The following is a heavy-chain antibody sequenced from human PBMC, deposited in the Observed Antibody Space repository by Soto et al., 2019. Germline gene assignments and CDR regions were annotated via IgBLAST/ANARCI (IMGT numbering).Heavy chain of an antibody. J-gene: IGHJ6*02. Sequence: GGSLRLSCAASGFTFSSYGMHWVRQGTGKGLEWVAGVGVDGDTHYAGSVKGRFSIARDSANDSMYLQMNSXRAGDTALSYCARGGIAAPPGPTSFVGIXVWGQGTTVTVSS. D-gene: IGHD6-25*01. CDR1: GFTFSSYG. CDR3: ARGGIAAPPGPTSFVGIXV. V-gene: IGHV3-13*01. CDR2: VGVDGDT.